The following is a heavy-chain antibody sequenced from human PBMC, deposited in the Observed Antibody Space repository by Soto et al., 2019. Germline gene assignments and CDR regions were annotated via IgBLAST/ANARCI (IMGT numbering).Heavy chain of an antibody. CDR2: IHPNTGGT. CDR3: ASDFRTRGWFRQAGNFAMDV. V-gene: IGHV1-2*02. D-gene: IGHD6-19*01. CDR1: GYPYTNSY. Sequence: ASVKVSCKASGYPYTNSYMHWVRQAPGQGLEWMGWIHPNTGGTNYAQKFQGRVTMTRDTSVSTVYMELNRLTSDDKAIYFCASDFRTRGWFRQAGNFAMDVWGQGTTVTVSS. J-gene: IGHJ6*02.